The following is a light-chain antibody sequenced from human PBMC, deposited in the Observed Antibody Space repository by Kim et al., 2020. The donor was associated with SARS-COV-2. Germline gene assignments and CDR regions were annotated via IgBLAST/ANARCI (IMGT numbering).Light chain of an antibody. J-gene: IGLJ1*01. CDR2: DVS. CDR1: TSDVGGYNY. Sequence: QSALTQPASVSGSPGQSITISCTGTTSDVGGYNYVSWYQQHPGKAPRLMIFDVSQRPSGVSDRFSGSKSGNTASLTISGLQTEDEADYYCASYTSSNTYVFGPGTKVTVL. V-gene: IGLV2-14*03. CDR3: ASYTSSNTYV.